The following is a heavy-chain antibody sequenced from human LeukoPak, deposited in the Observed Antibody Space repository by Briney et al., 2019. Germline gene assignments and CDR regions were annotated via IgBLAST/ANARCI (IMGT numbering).Heavy chain of an antibody. D-gene: IGHD3-10*01. CDR1: GFTFSSYW. CDR3: ARDFGKVDY. CDR2: IKQDGSET. Sequence: PGGPLRLSCAASGFTFSSYWMSWVRQAPGNGLEWVANIKQDGSETYYVDSVKGRSTIFRDNAKNSLYLQMNSLRAEDTAVYYCARDFGKVDYWGQGTLVTVSS. J-gene: IGHJ4*02. V-gene: IGHV3-7*03.